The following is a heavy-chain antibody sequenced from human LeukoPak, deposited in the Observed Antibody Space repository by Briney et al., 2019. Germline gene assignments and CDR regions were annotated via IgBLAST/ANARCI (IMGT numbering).Heavy chain of an antibody. CDR1: GFTFSSYS. V-gene: IGHV3-21*01. J-gene: IGHJ4*02. D-gene: IGHD3-10*01. Sequence: GGSLSLSCAPSGFTFSSYSMSWVRHAPGRGLGWVSSIIISSSYIYYAESVKGRFTISRDHAKNSLYRQMNSRRAEDTAVYYCARDLEITYYYGSGSLSFGYWGQGTLVTVSS. CDR2: IIISSSYI. CDR3: ARDLEITYYYGSGSLSFGY.